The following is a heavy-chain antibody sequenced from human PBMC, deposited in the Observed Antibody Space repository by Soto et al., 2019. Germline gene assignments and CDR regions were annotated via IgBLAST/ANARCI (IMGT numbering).Heavy chain of an antibody. J-gene: IGHJ6*02. Sequence: QVQLVQSGAEVKKPGASVKVSCKASGYTFTSYGISWVRQAPGQGLAWMGRISAYNGNTNYAQKLQGRVTLTTETSTSTAYMELRGLRSDDTAVYYCASPLGYSSSWYYYYGMDVWGQGTTVTVSS. CDR2: ISAYNGNT. CDR3: ASPLGYSSSWYYYYGMDV. CDR1: GYTFTSYG. D-gene: IGHD6-13*01. V-gene: IGHV1-18*04.